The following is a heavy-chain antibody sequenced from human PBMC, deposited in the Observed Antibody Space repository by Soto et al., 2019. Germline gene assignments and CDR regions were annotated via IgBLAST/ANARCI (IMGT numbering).Heavy chain of an antibody. Sequence: GGSLRLSCAASGFTFSSYNLNWVRQAPGRGLEWISYISSSSSAIYYADSVKGRFTVSRDNAKSSLYLQMNTLRDEDTAVYHCARQDYRDRSGWGYWGQGTPVRVYS. CDR2: ISSSSSAI. V-gene: IGHV3-48*02. CDR1: GFTFSSYN. CDR3: ARQDYRDRSGWGY. D-gene: IGHD3-22*01. J-gene: IGHJ4*02.